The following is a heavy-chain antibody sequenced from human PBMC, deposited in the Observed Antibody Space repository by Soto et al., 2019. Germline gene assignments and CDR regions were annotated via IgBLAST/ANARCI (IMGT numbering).Heavy chain of an antibody. CDR3: ASEDIVLMRHQGGVFDY. CDR1: GYTLTELS. J-gene: IGHJ4*02. Sequence: ASVKVSCKVSGYTLTELSMHWVRQAPGKGLEWMGGFDPEDGETIYAQKFQGRVTMTADTSTDTAYMELSSLRSEDTAVYYCASEDIVLMRHQGGVFDYWGQGTLVTVSS. D-gene: IGHD2-8*01. CDR2: FDPEDGET. V-gene: IGHV1-24*01.